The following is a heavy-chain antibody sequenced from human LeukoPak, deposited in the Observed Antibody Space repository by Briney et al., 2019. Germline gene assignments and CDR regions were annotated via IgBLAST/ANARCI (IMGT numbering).Heavy chain of an antibody. V-gene: IGHV1-18*01. J-gene: IGHJ4*02. Sequence: ASVKVSCKASGYTFSSYGVSWVRQAPGQGLEWMGWISAYNGNSNYAQKLQGRVTMTTDTSTSTAYMELRSLRSDDTAVYYCARRVVAPSQLDEYWGQGTLVTVSS. CDR2: ISAYNGNS. CDR1: GYTFSSYG. CDR3: ARRVVAPSQLDEY. D-gene: IGHD3-22*01.